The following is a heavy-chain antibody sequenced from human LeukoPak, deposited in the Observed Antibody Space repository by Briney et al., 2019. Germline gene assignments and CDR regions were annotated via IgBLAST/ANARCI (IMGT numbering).Heavy chain of an antibody. Sequence: PGGSLRLSCAASGISFSSYEMNWVRQAPGKGLEWLSCISSSGTTMYYADSVKGRFTISRDNAKNSLYLQMNSLRAEDTAVYYCARGFRDTAMFLDYWGQGTLVTVSS. V-gene: IGHV3-48*03. CDR2: ISSSGTTM. D-gene: IGHD5-18*01. J-gene: IGHJ4*02. CDR1: GISFSSYE. CDR3: ARGFRDTAMFLDY.